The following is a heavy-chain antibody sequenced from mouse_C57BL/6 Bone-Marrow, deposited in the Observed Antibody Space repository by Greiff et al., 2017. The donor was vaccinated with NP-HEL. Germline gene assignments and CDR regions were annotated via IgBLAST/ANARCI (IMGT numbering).Heavy chain of an antibody. Sequence: EVQVVESGGGLVQSGRSLRLSCATSGFTFSDFYMEWVRQAPGKGLEWIAASRNKANDYTTEYSASVKGRFIVSRDTSQSILYLQMNALRAEDTAIYYCARDYPGLSSFDVWGTGTTVTVSS. V-gene: IGHV7-1*01. CDR3: ARDYPGLSSFDV. D-gene: IGHD1-1*01. CDR2: SRNKANDYTT. J-gene: IGHJ1*03. CDR1: GFTFSDFY.